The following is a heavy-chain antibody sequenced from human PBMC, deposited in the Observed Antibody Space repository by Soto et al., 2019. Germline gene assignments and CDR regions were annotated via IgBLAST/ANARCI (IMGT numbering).Heavy chain of an antibody. CDR3: ARSVEGHFDY. J-gene: IGHJ4*02. CDR2: ITSDTNTI. V-gene: IGHV3-48*02. D-gene: IGHD6-19*01. CDR1: GFPFSIYS. Sequence: EVQLVEYGGGLVQPGGSLRLTCAASGFPFSIYSMNWVRQAPGKGLEWSSYITSDTNTIKYADSVKGRFTISRDNAKNSVYLQMNSLRDEDTAVYFCARSVEGHFDYWGQGTVVTVSS.